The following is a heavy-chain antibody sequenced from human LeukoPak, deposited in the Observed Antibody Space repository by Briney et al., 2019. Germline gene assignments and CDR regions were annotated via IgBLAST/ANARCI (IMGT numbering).Heavy chain of an antibody. CDR1: GFTFSSYG. CDR3: ARTVGDDYYYYYGMDV. V-gene: IGHV3-23*01. CDR2: INTSGGTT. Sequence: PGGSLRLSCAASGFTFSSYGMTWVRQAPGKGLEWVSTINTSGGTTYYTDSVKGRFTGSRDNSKNTLYLQMNSLRAEDTAVYYCARTVGDDYYYYYGMDVWGKGTTVTVSS. D-gene: IGHD2-21*01. J-gene: IGHJ6*04.